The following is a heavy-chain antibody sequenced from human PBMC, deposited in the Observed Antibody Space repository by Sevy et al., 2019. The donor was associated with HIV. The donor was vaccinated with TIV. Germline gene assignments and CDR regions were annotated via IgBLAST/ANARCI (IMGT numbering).Heavy chain of an antibody. J-gene: IGHJ4*02. V-gene: IGHV4-59*01. CDR1: GGSISNYY. CDR3: ARGRDYHDSTGYYI. D-gene: IGHD3-22*01. Sequence: SETLSLTCTVSGGSISNYYCSWIRRPPGKGLEWIGHIYYSGSTNYNPSLMSRVTISVDTSKNQFSLKLSSVTAADTAVYYCARGRDYHDSTGYYIWGQGTLVTVSS. CDR2: IYYSGST.